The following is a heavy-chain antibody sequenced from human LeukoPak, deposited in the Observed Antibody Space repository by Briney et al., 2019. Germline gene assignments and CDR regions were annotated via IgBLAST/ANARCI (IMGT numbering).Heavy chain of an antibody. CDR3: ATSSGTYFLY. D-gene: IGHD1-26*01. V-gene: IGHV1-24*01. J-gene: IGHJ4*02. CDR1: GYTLTQLV. Sequence: ASVKVSCKVSGYTLTQLVIHWVRQAPGKGLEGMGGFDPEDGETIYAQKFQDRVTMTEDTSTDTAYMELISLRSEDTAFYYCATSSGTYFLYWGQGTLVTVS. CDR2: FDPEDGET.